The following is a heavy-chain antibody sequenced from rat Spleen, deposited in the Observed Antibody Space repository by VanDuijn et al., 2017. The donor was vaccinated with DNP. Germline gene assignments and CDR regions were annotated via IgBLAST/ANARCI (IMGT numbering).Heavy chain of an antibody. Sequence: QVQLKESGPGLVQPSQTLSLTCTVAGFSLTEYNVHWVRQPPGKGLEWMGVIWKHGATRENSALKSRLSFSKATSKSQVFLKLNSLQTEDTATYYCARDLIIRDTTSAMDAWGQGTSVTVSS. J-gene: IGHJ4*01. V-gene: IGHV2-41*01. CDR2: IWKHGAT. CDR3: ARDLIIRDTTSAMDA. CDR1: GFSLTEYN. D-gene: IGHD4-3*01.